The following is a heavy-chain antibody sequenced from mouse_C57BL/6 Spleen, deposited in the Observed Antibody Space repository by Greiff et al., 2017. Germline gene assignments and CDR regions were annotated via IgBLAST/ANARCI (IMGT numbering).Heavy chain of an antibody. Sequence: EVQLQESGPELVKPGASVKISCKASGYSFTGYYMNWVKQSPEKSLEWIGEINPSTGGTTYNQKFKAKATLTVDKSTSTAYMQLKSLTSEDSAVYYCARYGGLYDDLLWGQGTLVTVSA. CDR1: GYSFTGYY. V-gene: IGHV1-42*01. D-gene: IGHD2-4*01. CDR2: INPSTGGT. CDR3: ARYGGLYDDLL. J-gene: IGHJ3*01.